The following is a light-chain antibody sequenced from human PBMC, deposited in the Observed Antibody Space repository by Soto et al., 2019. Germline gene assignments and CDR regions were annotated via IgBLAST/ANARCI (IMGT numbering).Light chain of an antibody. CDR1: QRFSTW. V-gene: IGKV1-5*03. CDR2: KAS. J-gene: IGKJ1*01. CDR3: QQYNSYWT. Sequence: DIQITQSPSTLSCSVRERFTITCRASQRFSTWLAWYQQKPGKAPKLLIYKASSLESGVPSRFSGSGSGTEFTLTISSLQPDDFATYYCQQYNSYWTFGQGTKV.